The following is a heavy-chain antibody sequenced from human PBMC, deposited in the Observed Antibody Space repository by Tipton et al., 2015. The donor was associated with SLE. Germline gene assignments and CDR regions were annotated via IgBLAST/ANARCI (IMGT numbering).Heavy chain of an antibody. Sequence: LRLSCAVYGGSFSGYYWSWIRQPPGKGLEWIGEINYSGSTNYNPSLKSRVTISVDTSNHQFSLQLSSVTAADTAVYYCARALVSPKGPHFDYWGQGTLVTVSS. CDR1: GGSFSGYY. V-gene: IGHV4-34*01. D-gene: IGHD6-6*01. CDR2: INYSGST. CDR3: ARALVSPKGPHFDY. J-gene: IGHJ4*02.